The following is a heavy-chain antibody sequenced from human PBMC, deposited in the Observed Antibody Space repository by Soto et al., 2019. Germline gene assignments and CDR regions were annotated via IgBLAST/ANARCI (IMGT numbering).Heavy chain of an antibody. J-gene: IGHJ4*02. V-gene: IGHV4-39*01. CDR2: IYYSGST. CDR3: ATRVDIVVVPAAFDY. Sequence: QLQLQESGPGLVKPSETLSLTCTVSGGSISSSSYYWGWIRQPPGKGLEWIGSIYYSGSTYYNPSLKSRVPISVDTSKNQFSLELSSVTAADTAVYYCATRVDIVVVPAAFDYWGQGTLVTVSS. D-gene: IGHD2-2*01. CDR1: GGSISSSSYY.